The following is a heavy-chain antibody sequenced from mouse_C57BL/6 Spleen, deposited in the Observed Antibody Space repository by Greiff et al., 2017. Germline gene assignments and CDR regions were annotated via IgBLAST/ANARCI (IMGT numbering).Heavy chain of an antibody. J-gene: IGHJ3*01. CDR1: GYNFTGYW. CDR3: ASRWLRRGFGD. Sequence: QVQLQQSGAELMKPGASVKLSCKATGYNFTGYWIEWVKQRPGHGLEWIGEILPGSGSTNYNEKFKGKATLTAATSSNTAYMQLSSLTTEDSAIYYCASRWLRRGFGDWGQGTMVTVSA. V-gene: IGHV1-9*01. CDR2: ILPGSGST. D-gene: IGHD2-2*01.